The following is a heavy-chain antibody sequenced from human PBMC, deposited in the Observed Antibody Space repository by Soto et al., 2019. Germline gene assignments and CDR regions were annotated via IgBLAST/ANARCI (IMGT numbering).Heavy chain of an antibody. CDR1: GFTFDDYA. CDR2: ISWNSGSI. V-gene: IGHV3-9*01. D-gene: IGHD6-6*01. Sequence: EVQLVESGGGLVQPGRSLRLSCAASGFTFDDYAMHWVRQAPGKGLEWVSGISWNSGSIGYADSVKGRFTISRDNAKNSLYLQMNSLRAEDTALYYCAKDGAARARWGHYGMDVWGQGTTVTVSS. J-gene: IGHJ6*02. CDR3: AKDGAARARWGHYGMDV.